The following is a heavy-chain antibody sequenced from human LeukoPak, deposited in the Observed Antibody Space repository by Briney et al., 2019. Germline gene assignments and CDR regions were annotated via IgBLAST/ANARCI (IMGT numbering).Heavy chain of an antibody. CDR2: ISSSSSTI. CDR1: GFTFSSYN. D-gene: IGHD3-9*01. Sequence: GGSLRLSCAASGFTFSSYNMNWVRQAPGKGLEWVSYISSSSSTIYYADSVKGRFTISRDNAKNSLYLQMNSLRAEDTAVYYCARDYDILAGYYTVSDYWGQGTLVTVSS. CDR3: ARDYDILAGYYTVSDY. J-gene: IGHJ4*02. V-gene: IGHV3-48*01.